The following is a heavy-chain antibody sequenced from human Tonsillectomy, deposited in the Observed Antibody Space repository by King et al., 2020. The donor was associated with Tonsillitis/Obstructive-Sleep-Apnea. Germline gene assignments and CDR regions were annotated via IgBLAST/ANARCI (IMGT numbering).Heavy chain of an antibody. CDR2: IIWYGGST. CDR1: GFTFDDYG. J-gene: IGHJ2*01. V-gene: IGHV3-20*04. CDR3: ASSNVDTAMVSLPWYCDL. Sequence: VQLVESGGGVVRPGGSLRLSCAPSGFTFDDYGMSWVRQAPGKGLEWVAGIIWYGGSTGYADSVKGRFTISRDNAKNSLSLQMNSLRAEDTALYYCASSNVDTAMVSLPWYCDLCGRGTLVTVSP. D-gene: IGHD5-18*01.